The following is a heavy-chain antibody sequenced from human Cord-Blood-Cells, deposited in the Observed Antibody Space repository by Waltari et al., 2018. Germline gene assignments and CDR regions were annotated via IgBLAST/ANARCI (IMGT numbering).Heavy chain of an antibody. CDR3: ARDYYGSGSYFDY. V-gene: IGHV3-30*04. D-gene: IGHD3-10*01. CDR1: GFTFSSYA. CDR2: ISYDGSNK. J-gene: IGHJ4*02. Sequence: QVQLVESGGGVVQPGRSLRLSCAASGFTFSSYAMHWVRQAPGKGLEWVAVISYDGSNKYYADSVKGRFTISRDNSKNTRYLQMNSLRAEDTAVYYCARDYYGSGSYFDYWGQGTLVTVSS.